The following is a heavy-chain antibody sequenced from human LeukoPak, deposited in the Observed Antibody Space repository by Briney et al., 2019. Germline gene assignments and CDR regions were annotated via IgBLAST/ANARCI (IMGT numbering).Heavy chain of an antibody. V-gene: IGHV5-51*01. Sequence: GESLKISCKGSGYSFASFWIGWVLQMPGKGLEWVAIIYPANSDSRYSPSFQGQVTISADKSISTAYLQWSSLKASDTAIYYCARTYYSSSKYYYGMDVWGKGTTVTVSS. CDR1: GYSFASFW. CDR2: IYPANSDS. CDR3: ARTYYSSSKYYYGMDV. D-gene: IGHD6-13*01. J-gene: IGHJ6*04.